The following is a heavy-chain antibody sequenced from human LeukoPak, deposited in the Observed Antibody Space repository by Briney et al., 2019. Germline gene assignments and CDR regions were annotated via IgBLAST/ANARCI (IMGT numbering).Heavy chain of an antibody. CDR2: IYYSGST. CDR3: ARGPFTFDY. Sequence: PSETLSLTCTVSGGSISSHYWSWIRQPPGKGLEWIGYIYYSGSTNYNPSLKSRVTISVDTSKNQFSLKLSSVTAADTAVYYCARGPFTFDYWGQGTLVTVSS. CDR1: GGSISSHY. J-gene: IGHJ4*02. V-gene: IGHV4-59*11. D-gene: IGHD3-16*01.